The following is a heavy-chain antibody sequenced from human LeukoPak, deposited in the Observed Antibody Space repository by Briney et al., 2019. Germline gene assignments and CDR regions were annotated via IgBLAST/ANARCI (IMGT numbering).Heavy chain of an antibody. J-gene: IGHJ4*02. V-gene: IGHV3-64D*09. CDR2: ISSNGGRT. CDR1: GFIFSSFG. D-gene: IGHD3-22*01. Sequence: PGGSLRLSCSASGFIFSSFGWHWVRQAPGKGLEYVSAISSNGGRTYYADSVKGRFTIFRDNSKSTLYLQMSSLRAEDTAVYYCVKDRVHDSSSYYGYGYWGQGTLVTVSS. CDR3: VKDRVHDSSSYYGYGY.